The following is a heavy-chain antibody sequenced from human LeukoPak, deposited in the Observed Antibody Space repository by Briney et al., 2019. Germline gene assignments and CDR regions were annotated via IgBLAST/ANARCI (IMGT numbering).Heavy chain of an antibody. CDR2: IYTSGST. V-gene: IGHV4-61*02. D-gene: IGHD3-22*01. CDR3: AREYYYDSSGSPGVDY. CDR1: GGSISSGSYY. J-gene: IGHJ4*02. Sequence: SETPSLTCTASGGSISSGSYYWSWIRQPAGKGLEWIGRIYTSGSTNYNPSLKSRVTISVDTSKNQFSLKLSSVTAADTAVYYCAREYYYDSSGSPGVDYWGQGTLVTVSS.